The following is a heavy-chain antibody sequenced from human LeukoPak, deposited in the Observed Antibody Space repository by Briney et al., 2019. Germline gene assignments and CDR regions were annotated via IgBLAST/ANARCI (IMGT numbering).Heavy chain of an antibody. CDR3: AIHLGTSNENYYAEYFQY. D-gene: IGHD1-26*01. J-gene: IGHJ1*01. Sequence: GGSLRLSCTVSGFPFSCYAMSWVRQAPGKGLEWVSAISGSGGSTYHADSVKGRLTISRDNSKDTLYLQMKSLRGDDTAVYYCAIHLGTSNENYYAEYFQYWGQGTLVTVSS. V-gene: IGHV3-23*01. CDR2: ISGSGGST. CDR1: GFPFSCYA.